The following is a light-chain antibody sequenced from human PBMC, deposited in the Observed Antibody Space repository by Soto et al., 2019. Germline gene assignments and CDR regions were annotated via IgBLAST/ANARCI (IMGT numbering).Light chain of an antibody. J-gene: IGKJ1*01. CDR3: LQDYNYPRT. V-gene: IGKV1-6*01. Sequence: ATQMTQSPSSLSASVGDRITITCRASRDIGSGLSWYQQKPGKAPTLLIYAASNLQSGVPSRFRGSRSGTDFTLTISSLQPEDFATYYCLQDYNYPRTFGQGTKVDIK. CDR2: AAS. CDR1: RDIGSG.